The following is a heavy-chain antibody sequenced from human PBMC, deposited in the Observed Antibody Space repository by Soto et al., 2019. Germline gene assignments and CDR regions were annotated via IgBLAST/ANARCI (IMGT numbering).Heavy chain of an antibody. V-gene: IGHV1-18*01. CDR3: ARDPRYSSGWPPYYYYYGMDV. Sequence: ASVTVSFTASCSTFPSYGIILVRQAPGQGLEWMGWISAYNGNTNYAQKLQGRVTMTTDTSTSTAYMELRSLRSDDTAVYYRARDPRYSSGWPPYYYYYGMDVWGQGTTVTVSS. CDR2: ISAYNGNT. J-gene: IGHJ6*02. D-gene: IGHD6-19*01. CDR1: CSTFPSYG.